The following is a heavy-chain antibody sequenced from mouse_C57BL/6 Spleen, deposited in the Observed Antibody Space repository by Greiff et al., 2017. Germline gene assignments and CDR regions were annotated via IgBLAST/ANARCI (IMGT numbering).Heavy chain of an antibody. CDR3: ARFNWSGFDY. Sequence: QVQLQQPGAELVRPGSSVKLSCKASGYSFTSYWMHWVKQRPIQGLEWIGNIDPSDSETHYNQKFKDKATLTVDKSSSTAYMQLSSLTSEDSAVYYCARFNWSGFDYWGQGTTLTVSS. D-gene: IGHD4-1*01. J-gene: IGHJ2*01. CDR1: GYSFTSYW. V-gene: IGHV1-52*01. CDR2: IDPSDSET.